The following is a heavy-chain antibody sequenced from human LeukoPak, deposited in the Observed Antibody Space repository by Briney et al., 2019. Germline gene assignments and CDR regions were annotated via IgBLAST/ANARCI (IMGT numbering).Heavy chain of an antibody. CDR3: ARGPLGGSGSYSVDY. CDR1: GGSISSGGYS. CDR2: IYHSGST. V-gene: IGHV4-30-2*01. D-gene: IGHD3-10*01. Sequence: SETLSLTCAVSGGSISSGGYSWRWIRQPPGKGLEWIGYIYHSGSTYYNPSLKSRVTISVDRSKNQFSLKLSSVTAADTAVYYCARGPLGGSGSYSVDYWGQGTLVTVSS. J-gene: IGHJ4*02.